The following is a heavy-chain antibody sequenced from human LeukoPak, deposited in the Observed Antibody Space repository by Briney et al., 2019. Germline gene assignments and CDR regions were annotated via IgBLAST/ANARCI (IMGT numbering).Heavy chain of an antibody. J-gene: IGHJ3*01. CDR1: GGSIITGDFY. CDR2: IYYTGST. D-gene: IGHD3-22*01. Sequence: SETLSLTCTVSGGSIITGDFYWSWIRQPPGKGLEWIGYIYYTGSTKYNPSLKSRLTISLDTSKSQFSLKLSSMTAADTAVYYCARVYDSSGYSQRGASDVWGQGTMVTVSS. CDR3: ARVYDSSGYSQRGASDV. V-gene: IGHV4-30-4*01.